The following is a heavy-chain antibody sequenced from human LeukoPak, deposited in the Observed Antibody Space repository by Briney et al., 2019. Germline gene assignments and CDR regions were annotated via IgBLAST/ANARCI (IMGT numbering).Heavy chain of an antibody. J-gene: IGHJ3*02. Sequence: GSLSLSCAASGFTFSSYSMNWVRQAPGKGLEWVSSISSSSSYIYYADSVKGRFTISRDNAKNSLYLQMNSLRAEDTAVYYCARVGSDAFDIWGQGTMVTVSS. D-gene: IGHD2-15*01. CDR3: ARVGSDAFDI. CDR1: GFTFSSYS. V-gene: IGHV3-21*01. CDR2: ISSSSSYI.